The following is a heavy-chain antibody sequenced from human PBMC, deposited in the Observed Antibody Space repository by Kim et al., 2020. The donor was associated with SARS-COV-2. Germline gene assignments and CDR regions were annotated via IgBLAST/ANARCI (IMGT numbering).Heavy chain of an antibody. V-gene: IGHV4-39*01. CDR3: ARQIGVVRAVIDY. J-gene: IGHJ4*02. CDR2: IYYSGST. CDR1: GGSISSSSYY. D-gene: IGHD3-10*01. Sequence: SETLSLTCTVSGGSISSSSYYWGWIRQPPGKGLEWIGSIYYSGSTYYNPSLKSRVTISVDTSKNQFSLKLSSVTAADTAVYYCARQIGVVRAVIDYWGQG.